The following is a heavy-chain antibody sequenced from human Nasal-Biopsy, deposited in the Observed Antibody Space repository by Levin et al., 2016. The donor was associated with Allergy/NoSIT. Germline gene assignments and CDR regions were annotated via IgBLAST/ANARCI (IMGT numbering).Heavy chain of an antibody. CDR2: INHSGST. CDR1: GGSFSRFY. D-gene: IGHD4-17*01. V-gene: IGHV4-34*01. Sequence: SETLSLTCAVYGGSFSRFYWSWIRQPPGKGLEWIGEINHSGSTKYSPSLKSRVTMSVDTSKNQFSLKLSSVTAADTAVYYCKMTTVTTSLGDDWGQGTLVTVSS. J-gene: IGHJ4*02. CDR3: KMTTVTTSLGDD.